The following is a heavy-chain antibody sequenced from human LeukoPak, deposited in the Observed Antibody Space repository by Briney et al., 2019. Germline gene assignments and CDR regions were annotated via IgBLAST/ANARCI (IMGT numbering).Heavy chain of an antibody. V-gene: IGHV1-46*01. CDR2: INPCGGST. CDR1: GYTFTSYY. Sequence: ASVEVSCKASGYTFTSYYMHWVRQAPGQGLEWMGIINPCGGSTSYAQKLQGRVTMTRDTSTSTGYKELSSLTSEDTAVYYCARAAGYSYGYYYGMDVWGQGTTVTVSS. D-gene: IGHD5-18*01. CDR3: ARAAGYSYGYYYGMDV. J-gene: IGHJ6*02.